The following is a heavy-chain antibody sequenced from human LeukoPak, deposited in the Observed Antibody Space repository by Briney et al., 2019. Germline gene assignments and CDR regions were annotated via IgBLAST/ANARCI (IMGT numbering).Heavy chain of an antibody. CDR1: GFTFSSYG. CDR3: AKGTYYYGSGSPVDY. Sequence: GGSLRLSCAASGFTFSSYGMHWVRQAPGKGLEWVAVIWYDGSNKYYADSVKGRFTISRGNSKNTLYLQMNSLRAEDTAVYYCAKGTYYYGSGSPVDYWGQGTLVTVSS. V-gene: IGHV3-33*06. J-gene: IGHJ4*02. CDR2: IWYDGSNK. D-gene: IGHD3-10*01.